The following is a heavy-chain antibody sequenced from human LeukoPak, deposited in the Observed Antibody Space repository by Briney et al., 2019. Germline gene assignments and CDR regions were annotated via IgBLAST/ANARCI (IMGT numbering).Heavy chain of an antibody. J-gene: IGHJ4*02. V-gene: IGHV3-7*01. D-gene: IGHD3-9*01. Sequence: GGSLRLSCAASRFTFGSYWMTWVRQAPGKGLEWVANIKQDGSEKYYVDSMKGRFTISRDNAKNSLYLQMNSLRAEDTAIYYCARLLRYFDYWGQGTLVTVSS. CDR1: RFTFGSYW. CDR3: ARLLRYFDY. CDR2: IKQDGSEK.